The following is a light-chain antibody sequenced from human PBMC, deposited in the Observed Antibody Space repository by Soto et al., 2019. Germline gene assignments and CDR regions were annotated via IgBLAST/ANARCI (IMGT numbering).Light chain of an antibody. Sequence: DIQMTQSPSTLSASVGDRVTITCRASQSISSWLAWYQQKPGKAPKLLIHDASSLESGVPSRFSGSGSGTEFTLTISSLQPDDFATYYCQQYDDYPWTFGQGTKVDIK. CDR2: DAS. V-gene: IGKV1-5*01. CDR1: QSISSW. CDR3: QQYDDYPWT. J-gene: IGKJ1*01.